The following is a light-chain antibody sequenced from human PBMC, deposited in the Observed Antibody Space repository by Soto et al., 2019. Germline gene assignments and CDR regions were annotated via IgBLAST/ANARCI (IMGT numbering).Light chain of an antibody. V-gene: IGLV2-11*01. CDR1: SSDVGNYNY. CDR2: DVN. J-gene: IGLJ2*01. Sequence: QSALTQPRSVSGSPGQSVTISCTGSSSDVGNYNYVSWYQQYPGKAPKLLISDVNRRPSGVPDRFSGSKSGNTGSLTISGLQAEDEADYYCCSYAGSYILIFGGGTKLTVL. CDR3: CSYAGSYILI.